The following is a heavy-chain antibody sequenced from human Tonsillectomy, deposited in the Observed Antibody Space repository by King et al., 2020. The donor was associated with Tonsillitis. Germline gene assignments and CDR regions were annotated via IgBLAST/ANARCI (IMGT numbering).Heavy chain of an antibody. Sequence: VQLVESGGGLVKPGGSLRLSCAASGFTFTNAWMNWVRQAPGKGLEWVGLIKSITDGGTTDYAAPVKGRFTISRDDSKDTLYLQMNSLKTEDTAVYYCTTGVSPRGYSYCYFGSYFDYWGQGTLVTVSS. CDR2: IKSITDGGTT. V-gene: IGHV3-15*01. CDR3: TTGVSPRGYSYCYFGSYFDY. CDR1: GFTFTNAW. D-gene: IGHD5-18*01. J-gene: IGHJ4*02.